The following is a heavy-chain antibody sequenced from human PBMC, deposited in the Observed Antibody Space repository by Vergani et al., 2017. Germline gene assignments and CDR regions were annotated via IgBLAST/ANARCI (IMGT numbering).Heavy chain of an antibody. CDR3: TTDLATPSPPDGRDYFDH. CDR2: IRNKANSYTT. V-gene: IGHV3-15*05. CDR1: GFTFTDAW. Sequence: EVQLVESGGGLVKSGGSLRLSCVASGFTFTDAWMSWVRQAPGKVLEWIGHIRNKANSYTTEYAPSVKGRFIISRDDSRNTLYLDVISLETEDTAVYYCTTDLATPSPPDGRDYFDHWGQGTLVTVSS. D-gene: IGHD2-21*01. J-gene: IGHJ4*02.